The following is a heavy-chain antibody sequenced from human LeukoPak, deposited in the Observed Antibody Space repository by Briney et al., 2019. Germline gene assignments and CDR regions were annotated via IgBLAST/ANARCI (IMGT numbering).Heavy chain of an antibody. CDR1: GFTFSSYA. V-gene: IGHV3-23*01. D-gene: IGHD3-10*01. Sequence: GGSLRLSCAASGFTFSSYAMNWVRQAPGKGLKWVSAISGSGGSTYYADSVKGRFTISRDNSKNTLYLQMNSLRAEDTAVYYCAIEEGAYYGSGTYFDYWGRGTLVTVFS. J-gene: IGHJ4*02. CDR2: ISGSGGST. CDR3: AIEEGAYYGSGTYFDY.